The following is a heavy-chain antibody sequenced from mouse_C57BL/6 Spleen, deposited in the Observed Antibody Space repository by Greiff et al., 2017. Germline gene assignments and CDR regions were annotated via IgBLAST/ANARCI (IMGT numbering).Heavy chain of an antibody. D-gene: IGHD1-1*01. CDR1: GYSITSGYY. CDR2: ISYDGSN. CDR3: ARGLLRYSYWYIDV. J-gene: IGHJ1*03. V-gene: IGHV3-6*01. Sequence: ESGPGLVKPSQSLSLTCSVTGYSITSGYYWNWIRQFPGNKLEWMGYISYDGSNNYNPSLKNRISITRDTSKNQFFLKLNSVTTEDTATYYCARGLLRYSYWYIDVWGTGTTVTFSS.